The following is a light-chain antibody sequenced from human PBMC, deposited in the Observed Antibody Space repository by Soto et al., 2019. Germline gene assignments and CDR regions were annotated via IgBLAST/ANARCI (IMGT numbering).Light chain of an antibody. CDR1: QSVTYN. Sequence: ETVMTQSPDTLSLSLGERATLSCRASQSVTYNLAWYQQKPGQAPRLLIHGASTRAIGVPDRFSGGGFGTEFTLTISSLQSEDFAVYYCQQYNNWPPYTFGQGTKLEVK. V-gene: IGKV3-15*01. J-gene: IGKJ2*01. CDR2: GAS. CDR3: QQYNNWPPYT.